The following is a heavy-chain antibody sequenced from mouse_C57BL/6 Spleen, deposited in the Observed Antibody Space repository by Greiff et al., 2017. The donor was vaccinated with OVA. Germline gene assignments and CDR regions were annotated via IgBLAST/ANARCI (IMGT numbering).Heavy chain of an antibody. V-gene: IGHV5-17*01. CDR2: ISSGSSTI. CDR3: ARRNWDYWYFDV. D-gene: IGHD4-1*01. Sequence: EVQVVESGGGLVKPGGSLKLSCAASGFTFSDYGMHWVRQAPEKGLEWVEYISSGSSTIYYADTVKGRFTISKDNANNTLFLQMTSLRSEDTAVYYCARRNWDYWYFDVWGTGTTVTVSS. CDR1: GFTFSDYG. J-gene: IGHJ1*03.